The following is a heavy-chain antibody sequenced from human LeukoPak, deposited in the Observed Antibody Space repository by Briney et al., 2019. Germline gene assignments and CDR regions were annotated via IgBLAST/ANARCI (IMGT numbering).Heavy chain of an antibody. V-gene: IGHV3-33*01. Sequence: GGSLRLSCAASGFTFSSDGMRWGRQAPGKGLEWVADIWYDGSNKYYADSVKGRFTISRDNSKNTLYLQMNSLRAEDTAVYYCASPVVIGEFYYYYMDVWGKGTTITVSS. CDR3: ASPVVIGEFYYYYMDV. D-gene: IGHD3-10*01. CDR1: GFTFSSDG. J-gene: IGHJ6*03. CDR2: IWYDGSNK.